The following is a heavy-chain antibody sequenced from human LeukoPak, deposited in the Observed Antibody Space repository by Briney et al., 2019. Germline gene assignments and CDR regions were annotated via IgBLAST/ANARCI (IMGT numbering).Heavy chain of an antibody. CDR1: GFTFNNYA. V-gene: IGHV3-23*01. CDR2: LSASGIST. CDR3: ATYYYYDSSQDY. D-gene: IGHD3-22*01. J-gene: IGHJ4*02. Sequence: GGSLRLSCAASGFTFNNYAMSWVRQAPGKGLEWVSTLSASGISTYYSDSVKGRFTISRDNAKNSLYLQMNSLRAEDTAVYYCATYYYYDSSQDYWGQGTLVTVSS.